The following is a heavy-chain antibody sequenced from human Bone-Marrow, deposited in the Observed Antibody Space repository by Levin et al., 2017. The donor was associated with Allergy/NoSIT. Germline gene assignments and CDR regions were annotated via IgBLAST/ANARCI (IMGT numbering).Heavy chain of an antibody. J-gene: IGHJ5*02. CDR3: ARAPAVASLVDWFDP. V-gene: IGHV4-59*01. CDR2: VYFSGST. CDR1: GGSIHGYY. D-gene: IGHD6-19*01. Sequence: SQTLSLPCSVSGGSIHGYYWSWIRQPPGKGLQWIGYVYFSGSTKYNPSLESRVTISVDTSKNHFSLKLTSVTAADTAVYYCARAPAVASLVDWFDPWGQGTLVTVSS.